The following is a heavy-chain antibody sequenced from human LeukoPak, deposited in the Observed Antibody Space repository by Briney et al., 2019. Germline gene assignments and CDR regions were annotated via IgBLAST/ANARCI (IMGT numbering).Heavy chain of an antibody. V-gene: IGHV4-31*02. J-gene: IGHJ4*02. CDR3: ASGEAVAGTFDY. CDR1: GDSISSGFYY. D-gene: IGHD6-19*01. Sequence: SSETLSLTCSVSGDSISSGFYYWGWIRQHPGKGLEWIGYIYYSGSTYYNPSLKSRVTISVDTSKNQFSLKLSSVTAADTAVYYCASGEAVAGTFDYWGQGTLVTVSS. CDR2: IYYSGST.